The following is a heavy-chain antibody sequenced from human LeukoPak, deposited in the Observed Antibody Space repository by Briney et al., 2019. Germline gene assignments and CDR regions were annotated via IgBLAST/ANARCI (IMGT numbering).Heavy chain of an antibody. CDR1: GLTFSNAW. CDR3: TTDPTSTVLTPWVSPKIQHVYYYYGMDV. Sequence: GGSLRLSCAASGLTFSNAWMSWVRQAPGKGLEWVGRIKSKTDGGTTDYAAPVKGRFTISRDDSKNTLYLEMKSLKIEDTAVYYCTTDPTSTVLTPWVSPKIQHVYYYYGMDVWGQGTTVTVSS. CDR2: IKSKTDGGTT. D-gene: IGHD4-17*01. V-gene: IGHV3-15*01. J-gene: IGHJ6*02.